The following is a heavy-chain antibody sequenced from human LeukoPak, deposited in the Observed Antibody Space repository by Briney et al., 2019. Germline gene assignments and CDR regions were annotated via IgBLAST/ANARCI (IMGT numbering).Heavy chain of an antibody. J-gene: IGHJ5*02. Sequence: GASVKVSCKASGYTFTSYDINWVRQATGQGLEWMGWMNPNSGNTGYAQKFQGRVTMTRNTSISTAYMELSSLRSEDTAVYYCARTYYDFWSGPHLGEDWFDPWGQGTLVTASS. CDR2: MNPNSGNT. CDR1: GYTFTSYD. D-gene: IGHD3-3*01. V-gene: IGHV1-8*01. CDR3: ARTYYDFWSGPHLGEDWFDP.